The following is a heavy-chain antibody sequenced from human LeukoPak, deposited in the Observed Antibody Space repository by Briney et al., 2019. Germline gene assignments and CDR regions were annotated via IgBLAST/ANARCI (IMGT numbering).Heavy chain of an antibody. CDR3: ARAPYDFWSGNNWFDP. CDR1: GYTFTSYG. CDR2: ISAYNGNT. Sequence: GASVKVCCKASGYTFTSYGISWVRQAPGQGLGWMGWISAYNGNTNSAQKLQGRVTMTTDTSTSTAYMELRSLKSDDTAVYYCARAPYDFWSGNNWFDPWGQGTLVTVSS. V-gene: IGHV1-18*01. J-gene: IGHJ5*02. D-gene: IGHD3-3*01.